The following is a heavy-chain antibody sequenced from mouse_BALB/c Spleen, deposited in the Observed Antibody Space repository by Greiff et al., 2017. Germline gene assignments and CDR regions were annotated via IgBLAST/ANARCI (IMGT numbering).Heavy chain of an antibody. Sequence: EVKLVESGGGLVQPGGSLKLSCAASGFTFSSYTMSWVRQTPEKRLEWAAYISNGGGSTYYPDTVKGRFTISRDNPKNTLFLQMTSLRSEDTAMYYCARSLGYDDYFDYWGQGTTLTVSS. J-gene: IGHJ2*01. V-gene: IGHV5-12-2*01. CDR1: GFTFSSYT. CDR3: ARSLGYDDYFDY. D-gene: IGHD2-2*01. CDR2: ISNGGGST.